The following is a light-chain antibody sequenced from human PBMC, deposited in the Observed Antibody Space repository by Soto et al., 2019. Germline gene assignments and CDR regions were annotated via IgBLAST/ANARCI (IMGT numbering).Light chain of an antibody. Sequence: EIVLTQSPATLSLSPGERATLSCRASQSIGLAIAWYQHKPGQAPRLLIFDASQRATGIPARFRGSGSGTDFTLTISRLEPEDFAVYYCQQYGSSGTFGQGTKVHIK. CDR3: QQYGSSGT. CDR1: QSIGLA. J-gene: IGKJ1*01. V-gene: IGKV3-11*01. CDR2: DAS.